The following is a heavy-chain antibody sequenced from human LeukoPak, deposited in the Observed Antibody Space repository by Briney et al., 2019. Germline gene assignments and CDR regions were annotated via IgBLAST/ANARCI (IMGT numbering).Heavy chain of an antibody. CDR1: GYTFTSYD. CDR3: ARALDWFGEDSSVLYV. V-gene: IGHV1-8*01. D-gene: IGHD3-10*01. Sequence: ASVTVSFKASGYTFTSYDINWVRQATGQGLEWMGWMNPNSGDTGYAQKFQGRVTMTRNTSISTAYMELSSLRSEDTAVYYCARALDWFGEDSSVLYVWGQGTTVTVSS. J-gene: IGHJ6*02. CDR2: MNPNSGDT.